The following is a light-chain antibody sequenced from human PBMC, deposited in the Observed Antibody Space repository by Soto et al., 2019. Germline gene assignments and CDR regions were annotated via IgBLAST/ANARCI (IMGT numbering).Light chain of an antibody. CDR1: SGGIASNS. Sequence: NXMLTQPHSXSXXPGKTXIIXXTRXSGGIASNSVQWYQQRPGSAPSTVIYEDNQRPSGVPDRFSGSTDGSSNSASLTISGLQTEDEADYYCQSYDSNTVVFGGGTKLTVL. V-gene: IGLV6-57*04. CDR3: QSYDSNTVV. J-gene: IGLJ2*01. CDR2: EDN.